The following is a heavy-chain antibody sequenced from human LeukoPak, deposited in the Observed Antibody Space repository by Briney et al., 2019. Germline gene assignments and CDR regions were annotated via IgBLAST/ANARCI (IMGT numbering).Heavy chain of an antibody. Sequence: PSQTLSLTCTVSGGSISSGGYYWSWICQHPGKGLEWIRYIYYSGSTYYNPSLKSRVTISVDTSKNQFSLKLSSVTAADTAVYYCRVFEDTMHYGMDVWGQGTTVTVSS. CDR1: GGSISSGGYY. V-gene: IGHV4-31*03. D-gene: IGHD3-16*02. CDR3: RVFEDTMHYGMDV. J-gene: IGHJ6*02. CDR2: IYYSGST.